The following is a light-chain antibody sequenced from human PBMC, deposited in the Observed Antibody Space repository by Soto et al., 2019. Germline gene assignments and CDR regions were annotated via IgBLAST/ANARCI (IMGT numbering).Light chain of an antibody. CDR2: DVS. CDR3: CSYAGIYTP. Sequence: QSVLTQPRSVSGSPGQSVTISCTGTSSDVGGYDYVSWYQQHPGKASKLMIYDVSKRPSGVPDRFSGSKSGNTASLTISGLQAEDEADYYCCSYAGIYTPFGGGTKVTVL. J-gene: IGLJ2*01. V-gene: IGLV2-11*01. CDR1: SSDVGGYDY.